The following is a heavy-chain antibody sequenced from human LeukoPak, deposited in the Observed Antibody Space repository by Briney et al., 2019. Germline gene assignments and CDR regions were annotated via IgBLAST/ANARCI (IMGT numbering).Heavy chain of an antibody. Sequence: GASVKVSCKASGYTFTSYDINWVRQATGQGLEWMGWMNPNSGNTGYAQKFQGRVTITRNTSISTAYMELSSLRSEDTAVYYCARGGWSTYYDFWSENAFDIWGQGTMVTVSS. V-gene: IGHV1-8*03. D-gene: IGHD3-3*01. CDR1: GYTFTSYD. J-gene: IGHJ3*02. CDR3: ARGGWSTYYDFWSENAFDI. CDR2: MNPNSGNT.